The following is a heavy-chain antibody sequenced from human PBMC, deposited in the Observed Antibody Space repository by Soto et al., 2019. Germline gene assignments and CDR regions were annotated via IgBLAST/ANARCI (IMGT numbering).Heavy chain of an antibody. CDR3: ARPLQLEIDYFDY. D-gene: IGHD1-1*01. J-gene: IGHJ4*02. V-gene: IGHV1-3*01. CDR1: GYTFTSYA. Sequence: ASVKVSCKASGYTFTSYAMHWVRQAPGQRLEWMGWINAGNGNTKYSQKFQGRVTITRDTSASTAYMELSSLRSEDTAVYYCARPLQLEIDYFDYWGQGTLVTVSS. CDR2: INAGNGNT.